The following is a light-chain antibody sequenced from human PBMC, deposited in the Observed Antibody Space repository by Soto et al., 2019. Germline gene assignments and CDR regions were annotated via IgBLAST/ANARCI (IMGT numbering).Light chain of an antibody. CDR2: DAS. CDR3: QQYYTLTVYT. CDR1: QDINNY. Sequence: DTQMTQSPSSLSAAVGDRVTITSQASQDINNYVNWYQQKPGKAPNLLIYDASNLERGVPLRFSGSASWTDFTFTISSLQPEDTATYYCQQYYTLTVYTFGQGTKLEIK. J-gene: IGKJ2*01. V-gene: IGKV1-33*01.